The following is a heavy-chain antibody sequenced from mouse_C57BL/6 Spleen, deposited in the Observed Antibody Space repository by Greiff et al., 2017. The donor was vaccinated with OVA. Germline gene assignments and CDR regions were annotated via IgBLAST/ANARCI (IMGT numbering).Heavy chain of an antibody. CDR2: IYPGSGST. J-gene: IGHJ4*01. CDR3: ARFYGSSYGATDY. D-gene: IGHD1-1*01. V-gene: IGHV1-55*01. CDR1: GYTFTSYW. Sequence: QVQLQQPGAELVKPGASVKMSCKASGYTFTSYWITWVKQRPGQGLEWIGDIYPGSGSTNYNEKFKSKATLTVDTSSSTAYMQLSSLTSEDSAVYYCARFYGSSYGATDYWGQGTSVTVSS.